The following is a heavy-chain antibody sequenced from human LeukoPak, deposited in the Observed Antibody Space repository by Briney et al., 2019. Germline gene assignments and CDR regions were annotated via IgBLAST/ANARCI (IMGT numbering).Heavy chain of an antibody. D-gene: IGHD3/OR15-3a*01. Sequence: PGGSLRLSCAPSGFIFSNYALSWVRQAPGKGRECVSTIIGRGDSTYYAYCVGGRFTISREKSKTTLFLKMRSLRGEDTAIFYCVKDDKYGRRGLYYWGEGTLVTVSS. J-gene: IGHJ4*02. V-gene: IGHV3-23*01. CDR2: IIGRGDST. CDR3: VKDDKYGRRGLYY. CDR1: GFIFSNYA.